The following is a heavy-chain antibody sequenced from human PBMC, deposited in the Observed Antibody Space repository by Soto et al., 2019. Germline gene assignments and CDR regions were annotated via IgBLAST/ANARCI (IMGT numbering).Heavy chain of an antibody. CDR1: GGSISSYY. V-gene: IGHV4-59*01. J-gene: IGHJ6*02. CDR2: IYYSGST. D-gene: IGHD3-10*01. Sequence: QVQLQESGPGLVKPSETLSLTCTVSGGSISSYYWSWIRQPPGKGLEWIGYIYYSGSTNYNPSLKSRVTISVDTSKNQFSLKLSSVTAADTAVYYCARDYPHPSGVSDYYYGMDVWGQGTTVTVSS. CDR3: ARDYPHPSGVSDYYYGMDV.